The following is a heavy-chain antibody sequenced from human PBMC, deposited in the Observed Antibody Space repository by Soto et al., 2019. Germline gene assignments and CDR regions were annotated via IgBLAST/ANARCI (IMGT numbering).Heavy chain of an antibody. CDR3: ARVNEQWLARGWFDP. D-gene: IGHD6-19*01. V-gene: IGHV5-51*01. CDR2: IYPGDSDT. J-gene: IGHJ5*02. CDR1: GYSFTSYW. Sequence: PGESLKISCKGSGYSFTSYWIGWVRQMPGKGLEWMGIIYPGDSDTRYGPSFQGQVTISADKSISTAYLQWSSLKASDTAMYYCARVNEQWLARGWFDPWGQGTLVTVSS.